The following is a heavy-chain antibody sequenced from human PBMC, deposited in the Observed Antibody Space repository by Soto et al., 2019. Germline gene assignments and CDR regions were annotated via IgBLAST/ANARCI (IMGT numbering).Heavy chain of an antibody. Sequence: PSETLSLTCTVSCGSITSDYWSWIRQPAGKGLEWLGRIYFSGSFNYNPSLKGRVTMSIERSKNQVSLNLRSVTAADTAVYYCARGHSSGWPTNWVDPWGQGNLVTVSS. V-gene: IGHV4-4*07. J-gene: IGHJ5*02. D-gene: IGHD6-19*01. CDR3: ARGHSSGWPTNWVDP. CDR1: CGSITSDY. CDR2: IYFSGSF.